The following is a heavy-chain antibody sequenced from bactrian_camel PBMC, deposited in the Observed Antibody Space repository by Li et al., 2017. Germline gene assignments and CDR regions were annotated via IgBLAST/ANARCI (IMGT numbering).Heavy chain of an antibody. Sequence: DVQLVESGGGLVQPGESLRLSCVASGITFSRHDMSWVRQAPGKGLEWVSSISSGGGLIYYADSVKGRFAISRDNAKNTLYLQLNSLKTENTAMYYCTKDLSYGTRNWARSTRGQGTQVTVSS. CDR1: GITFSRHD. D-gene: IGHD3*01. V-gene: IGHV3S40*01. CDR2: ISSGGGLI. J-gene: IGHJ4*01.